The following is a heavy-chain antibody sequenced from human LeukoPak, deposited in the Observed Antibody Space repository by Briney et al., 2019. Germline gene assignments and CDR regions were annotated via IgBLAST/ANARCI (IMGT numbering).Heavy chain of an antibody. J-gene: IGHJ4*02. Sequence: GGSLRLSCAASGFTFSTHWMHWVRQAPGRGLVWVSRIDSDGSNSIYADSVKGRFTISRDNSKNTLYLQMHSLRAEDTAVYYCAKMRVGYCSGGSCYGTQYYFDYWGQGTLVTVSS. CDR2: IDSDGSNS. CDR1: GFTFSTHW. CDR3: AKMRVGYCSGGSCYGTQYYFDY. V-gene: IGHV3-74*01. D-gene: IGHD2-15*01.